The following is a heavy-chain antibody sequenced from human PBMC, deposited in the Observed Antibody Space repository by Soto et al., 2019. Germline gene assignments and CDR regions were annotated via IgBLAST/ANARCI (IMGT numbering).Heavy chain of an antibody. J-gene: IGHJ4*02. CDR3: AGLNDSAAAGKSIDY. CDR2: INHSGST. CDR1: GGSFSGYY. Sequence: KPSETLSLTCAVYGGSFSGYYWSWIRQPPGKGLEWIGEINHSGSTNYNPSLKSRVTISVDTSKNQFSLKLSSVTAADTAVYYCAGLNDSAAAGKSIDYWGQGTLVTVSS. D-gene: IGHD6-13*01. V-gene: IGHV4-34*01.